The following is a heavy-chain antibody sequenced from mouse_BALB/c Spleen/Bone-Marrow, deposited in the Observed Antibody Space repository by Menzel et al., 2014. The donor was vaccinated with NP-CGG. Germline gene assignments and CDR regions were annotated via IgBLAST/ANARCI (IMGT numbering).Heavy chain of an antibody. V-gene: IGHV4-1*02. D-gene: IGHD2-3*01. Sequence: EVKVVESGGGLVQPGGSLKLSCAASGFDFSSYWMSWVRQAPGKGLEWIGEINPDSNTINYTPSLKDKFIISRDNAKNTLYLQMCKVRSEDTALYYCARLGYYGWFAYWGQGTLVTVSA. J-gene: IGHJ3*01. CDR3: ARLGYYGWFAY. CDR2: INPDSNTI. CDR1: GFDFSSYW.